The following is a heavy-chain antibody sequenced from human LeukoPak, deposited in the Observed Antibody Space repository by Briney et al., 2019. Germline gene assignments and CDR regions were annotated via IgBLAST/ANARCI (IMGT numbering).Heavy chain of an antibody. CDR3: ARGPRRQYYDYVWGSYRRIPFDY. V-gene: IGHV4-34*01. Sequence: SEALSLTCAVYGGSFSGYYWSWNRQPPGKGLEWIGEINHSGSTNYNPSLKSRVTISVDTSKNQFSLKLSSVTAADTAVYYCARGPRRQYYDYVWGSYRRIPFDYWGQGTLVTVSS. CDR2: INHSGST. CDR1: GGSFSGYY. D-gene: IGHD3-16*02. J-gene: IGHJ4*02.